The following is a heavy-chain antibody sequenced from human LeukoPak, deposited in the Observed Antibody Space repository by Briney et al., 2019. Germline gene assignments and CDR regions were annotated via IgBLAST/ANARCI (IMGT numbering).Heavy chain of an antibody. J-gene: IGHJ6*03. CDR2: INPSGGST. CDR3: ATDGKTRDGYNLDYYYYMDV. V-gene: IGHV1-46*01. Sequence: GASVKVSCKASGYTFTSYYMHWVRQAPGQGLEWMGIINPSGGSTSYAQKFQGRVTMTEDTSTDTAYMELSSLRSEDTAVYYCATDGKTRDGYNLDYYYYMDVWGKGTTVTISS. D-gene: IGHD5-24*01. CDR1: GYTFTSYY.